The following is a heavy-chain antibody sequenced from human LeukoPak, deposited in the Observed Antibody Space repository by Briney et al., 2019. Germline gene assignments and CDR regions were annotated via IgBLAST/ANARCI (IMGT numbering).Heavy chain of an antibody. J-gene: IGHJ6*02. D-gene: IGHD1-14*01. CDR1: GGSFSGYY. Sequence: PSETLSLTCAVYGGSFSGYYWSWIRQPPGKGLEWIGEINHSGSTNYNPSLKSRVTISVDTSKNQFSLKLSSVTAADTAVYYCAKVRNPKYYCYYGMDVWGHGTTVTVSS. CDR3: AKVRNPKYYCYYGMDV. V-gene: IGHV4-34*01. CDR2: INHSGST.